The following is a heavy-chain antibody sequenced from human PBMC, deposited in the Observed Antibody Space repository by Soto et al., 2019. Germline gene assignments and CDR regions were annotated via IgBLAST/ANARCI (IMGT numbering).Heavy chain of an antibody. D-gene: IGHD3-9*01. CDR3: ARHKYVGSYYDILTGYSAENNWFDP. CDR2: IDPSDSYT. CDR1: GYSFTSYW. J-gene: IGHJ5*02. V-gene: IGHV5-10-1*01. Sequence: PGESLKISCKGSGYSFTSYWISWVRQMPGKDLEWMGRIDPSDSYTNYSPSFQGHVTISADKSISTAYLQWSSLKASDTAMYYCARHKYVGSYYDILTGYSAENNWFDPWGQGTLVTVSS.